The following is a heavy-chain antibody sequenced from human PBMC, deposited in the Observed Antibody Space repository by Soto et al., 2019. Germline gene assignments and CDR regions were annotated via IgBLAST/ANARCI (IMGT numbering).Heavy chain of an antibody. CDR1: GYTFTSYG. D-gene: IGHD3-22*01. CDR3: ARERALRAVVITLGANWFDP. V-gene: IGHV1-18*01. CDR2: IRAYNGNT. Sequence: GASVKVSCKASGYTFTSYGISWVRQAPGQGLEWMGWIRAYNGNTNYAQKLQGRVTMTTDTSTSTAYMELRSLRSDDTAVYYCARERALRAVVITLGANWFDPWGRGTLVTVSS. J-gene: IGHJ5*02.